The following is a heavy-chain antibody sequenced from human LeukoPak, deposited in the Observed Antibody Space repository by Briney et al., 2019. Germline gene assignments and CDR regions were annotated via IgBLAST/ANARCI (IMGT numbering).Heavy chain of an antibody. J-gene: IGHJ6*03. CDR1: GFTFSIYA. CDR2: SGDST. D-gene: IGHD2-2*01. Sequence: GGSLRLSCAASGFTFSIYAMTWVRQAPGKGLEWVSSSGDSTYYADSVKGRFTISRGNSKNTLYLQMNSLRAEDTAIYYCAKERVGTSCSGCYMDVWGKGTTVTVSS. CDR3: AKERVGTSCSGCYMDV. V-gene: IGHV3-23*01.